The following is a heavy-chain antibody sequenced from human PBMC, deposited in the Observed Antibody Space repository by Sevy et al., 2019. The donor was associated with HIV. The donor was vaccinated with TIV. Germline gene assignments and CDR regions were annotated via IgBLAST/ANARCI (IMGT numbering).Heavy chain of an antibody. D-gene: IGHD3-10*01. V-gene: IGHV1-2*02. Sequence: ASVKVSCKASGYTFTGYYMHWVRQAPGQGLEWMGWINPNSGGTNYAQKFQGRVTMTRDTSISTAYMELSRLRSDDTAEYYCARDSRLRYGSGSYSYWGQGTLVTVSS. J-gene: IGHJ4*02. CDR3: ARDSRLRYGSGSYSY. CDR1: GYTFTGYY. CDR2: INPNSGGT.